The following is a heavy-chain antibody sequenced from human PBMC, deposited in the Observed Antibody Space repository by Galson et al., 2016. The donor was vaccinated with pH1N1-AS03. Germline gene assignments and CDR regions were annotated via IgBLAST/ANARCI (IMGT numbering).Heavy chain of an antibody. V-gene: IGHV5-51*01. D-gene: IGHD6-19*01. CDR3: ARLTLSSGWPCDY. CDR2: IYLDDSDT. Sequence: QSGAEVTKPGESLKISCQGSGYSFTNYWIGWVRQMPGKGLEWMGIIYLDDSDTRYSPSFQGQVTISADKSISTAYLQWSSLKASDTPMYYCARLTLSSGWPCDYWGQGTLVTVSS. J-gene: IGHJ4*01. CDR1: GYSFTNYW.